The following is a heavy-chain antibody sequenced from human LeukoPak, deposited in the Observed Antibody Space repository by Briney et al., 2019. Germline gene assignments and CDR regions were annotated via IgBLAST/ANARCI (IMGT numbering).Heavy chain of an antibody. CDR3: ARVRGVYYDYVWGSYRWGYFDY. CDR1: GFTFSSYG. Sequence: GRSLRLSCAASGFTFSSYGMHWVRQAPGKGLEWVAVIWYDGSNKYYADSVKGRFTISRDNSKNTLYLQMNSLRAEDTAVYYCARVRGVYYDYVWGSYRWGYFDYWGQGTLVTVSS. J-gene: IGHJ4*02. V-gene: IGHV3-33*01. D-gene: IGHD3-16*02. CDR2: IWYDGSNK.